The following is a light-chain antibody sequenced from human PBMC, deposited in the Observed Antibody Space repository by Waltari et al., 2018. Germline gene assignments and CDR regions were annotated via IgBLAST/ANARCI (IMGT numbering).Light chain of an antibody. CDR1: TLGDKY. Sequence: SYELTQPPSVSVSPGQTASITCPGDTLGDKYACWYQQKPGQSPVLVIYQDSKRPSGIPERFSGSNSGNTATLTISGTQAMDEADYYCQAWDSSTAVFGGGTKLTVL. CDR2: QDS. CDR3: QAWDSSTAV. J-gene: IGLJ2*01. V-gene: IGLV3-1*01.